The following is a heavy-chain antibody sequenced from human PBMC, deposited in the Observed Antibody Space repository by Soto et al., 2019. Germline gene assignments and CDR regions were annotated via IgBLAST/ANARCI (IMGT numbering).Heavy chain of an antibody. CDR3: STRAYDTNGYYRFDP. Sequence: LSLNCAVYGGSFSGHSWTWIRQSPGKGLEWIGDINHSGRVNYSPSLKSRVTISLDTSKNQFSLTLSAVTAADTAMYYCSTRAYDTNGYYRFDPWGQGTLVTVSS. J-gene: IGHJ5*01. V-gene: IGHV4-34*01. CDR2: INHSGRV. D-gene: IGHD3-22*01. CDR1: GGSFSGHS.